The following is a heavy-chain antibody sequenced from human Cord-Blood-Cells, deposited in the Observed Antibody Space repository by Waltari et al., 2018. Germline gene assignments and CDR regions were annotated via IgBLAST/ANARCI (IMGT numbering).Heavy chain of an antibody. Sequence: QVQLQQWGAGLLKPSETLSLTCAVYGGPFSGSYWSWIRQPPGKGLEWIGEINHSGSTNYNPSLKSRVTISVDTSKNQFSLKLSSVTAADTAVYYCARGLRQQRGIGVYWGQGTLVTVSS. CDR2: INHSGST. D-gene: IGHD6-13*01. V-gene: IGHV4-34*01. CDR1: GGPFSGSY. CDR3: ARGLRQQRGIGVY. J-gene: IGHJ4*02.